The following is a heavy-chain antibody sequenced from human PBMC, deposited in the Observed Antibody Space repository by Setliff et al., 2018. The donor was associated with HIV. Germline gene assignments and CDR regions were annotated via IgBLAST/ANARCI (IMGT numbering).Heavy chain of an antibody. D-gene: IGHD3-9*01. CDR2: ISAYNGNT. V-gene: IGHV1-18*01. J-gene: IGHJ6*02. CDR3: ASGYYDILTGYSNYYGMDV. CDR1: GGTFSSYV. Sequence: ASVKVSCKASGGTFSSYVISWVRQAPGQGPEWMGWISAYNGNTNYAQKLQGRVTMTTDTSTSTAYMELSSLRSEDTAVYYCASGYYDILTGYSNYYGMDVWGQGTTVTVSS.